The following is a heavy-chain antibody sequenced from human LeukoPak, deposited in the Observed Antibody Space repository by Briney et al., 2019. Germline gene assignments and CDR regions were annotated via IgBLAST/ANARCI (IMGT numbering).Heavy chain of an antibody. J-gene: IGHJ6*03. Sequence: GGSLRLSCAASGFSFSTYAMYWVRQAPGKGLKWVSGIFGSGGSTHYADSVKGRFTISRDNSKNTLYLQMNSLRAEDTAVYYCARVSYDFWSGYSVFNYYYYYMDVWGKGTTVTVSS. CDR1: GFSFSTYA. CDR2: IFGSGGST. D-gene: IGHD3-3*01. V-gene: IGHV3-23*01. CDR3: ARVSYDFWSGYSVFNYYYYYMDV.